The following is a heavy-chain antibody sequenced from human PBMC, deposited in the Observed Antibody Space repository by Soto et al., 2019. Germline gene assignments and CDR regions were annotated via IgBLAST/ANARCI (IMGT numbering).Heavy chain of an antibody. Sequence: PGESLKISCKGSGYSFTSYWIGWVRQMPGKGLEWMGIIYPGDSDTRYSPSFQGQVTISADKSISTAYLQWSSLKASDTAMYYCARYCSGGSCYSYVSGDNWFDPWGQGTLVTVSS. D-gene: IGHD2-15*01. CDR2: IYPGDSDT. CDR3: ARYCSGGSCYSYVSGDNWFDP. CDR1: GYSFTSYW. J-gene: IGHJ5*02. V-gene: IGHV5-51*01.